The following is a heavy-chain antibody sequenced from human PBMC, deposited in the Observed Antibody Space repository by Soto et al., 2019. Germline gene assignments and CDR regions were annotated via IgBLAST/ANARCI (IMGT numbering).Heavy chain of an antibody. V-gene: IGHV2-5*02. Sequence: QITLKESGPTLVKPTQTLTLTCTFSGFSLSTSGLAVAWIRQPPGKALECLALIYWDDDKRYSPSLQSRLTITKDTSKSQVVLTVTNMDPVDTATYYCAHRERSGYLNYWGQGTLVTVSS. CDR1: GFSLSTSGLA. D-gene: IGHD3-22*01. J-gene: IGHJ4*02. CDR3: AHRERSGYLNY. CDR2: IYWDDDK.